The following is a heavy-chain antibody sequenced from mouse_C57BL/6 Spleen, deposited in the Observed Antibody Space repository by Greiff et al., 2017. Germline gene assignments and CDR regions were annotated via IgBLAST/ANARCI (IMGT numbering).Heavy chain of an antibody. D-gene: IGHD1-1*01. CDR3: ARSLYDYGSSYDAMDY. J-gene: IGHJ4*01. V-gene: IGHV7-3*01. CDR2: IRNKANGYTT. CDR1: GFTFTDYY. Sequence: EVKLVESGGGLVQPGGSLSLSCAASGFTFTDYYMSWVRQPPGKALEWLGFIRNKANGYTTEYSASVKGRFTISRDNSQSILYLQMNALRAEDSATYYCARSLYDYGSSYDAMDYWGQGTSVTVSS.